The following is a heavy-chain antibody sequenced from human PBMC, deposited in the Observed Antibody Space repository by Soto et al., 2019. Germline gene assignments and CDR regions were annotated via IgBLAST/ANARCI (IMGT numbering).Heavy chain of an antibody. CDR1: GFTFSSYG. CDR2: ISYDGSNK. D-gene: IGHD3-10*01. Sequence: QPGGSLRLSCAASGFTFSSYGMHWVRQAPGKGLEWVAVISYDGSNKYYADSVKGRFTISRDNSKNTLYLQMNSLRAEDTAVYYCAKDGGSGDYYYYYGMDVWGQGTTVTVSS. V-gene: IGHV3-30*18. J-gene: IGHJ6*02. CDR3: AKDGGSGDYYYYYGMDV.